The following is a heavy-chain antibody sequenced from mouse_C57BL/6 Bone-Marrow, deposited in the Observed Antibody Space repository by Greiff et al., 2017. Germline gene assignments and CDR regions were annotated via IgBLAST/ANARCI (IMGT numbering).Heavy chain of an antibody. D-gene: IGHD2-3*01. CDR3: ARLLLQYFDV. Sequence: EVMLVESGGGLVKPGGSLKLSCAASGFTFSDYGMHWVRQAPEKGLEWVAYISSGSSTIYYADTVKGRFTISRDNAKNTLFLQMTSLRSEDTAMYYCARLLLQYFDVWGTGTTVTVSS. J-gene: IGHJ1*03. V-gene: IGHV5-17*01. CDR2: ISSGSSTI. CDR1: GFTFSDYG.